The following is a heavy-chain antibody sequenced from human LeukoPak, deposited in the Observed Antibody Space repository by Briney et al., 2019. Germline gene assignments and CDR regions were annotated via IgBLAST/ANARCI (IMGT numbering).Heavy chain of an antibody. V-gene: IGHV4-61*01. J-gene: IGHJ4*02. D-gene: IGHD6-19*01. CDR2: IYYSGSA. CDR1: GDSINSGRHY. Sequence: SETLCLTCTVSGDSINSGRHYWSWIRQPPGKGLEWIAYIYYSGSAKYNPSLQSRVTISADRPRNQFSLRVTSVTAADTAVYYCARTTHPDAKQWTFFDYWGQGILVTVSS. CDR3: ARTTHPDAKQWTFFDY.